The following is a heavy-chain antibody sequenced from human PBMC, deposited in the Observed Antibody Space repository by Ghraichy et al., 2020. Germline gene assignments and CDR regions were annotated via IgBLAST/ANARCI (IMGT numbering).Heavy chain of an antibody. D-gene: IGHD6-19*01. CDR3: ARLTKGGRYSSGWYDFDY. Sequence: SETLSLTCTVSGGSISSSSYYWGWIRQPPGKGLEWIGSIYYSGSTYYNPSLKSRVTISVDTSKNQFSLKLSSVTAADTAVYYCARLTKGGRYSSGWYDFDYWGQGTLVTVSS. V-gene: IGHV4-39*01. J-gene: IGHJ4*02. CDR2: IYYSGST. CDR1: GGSISSSSYY.